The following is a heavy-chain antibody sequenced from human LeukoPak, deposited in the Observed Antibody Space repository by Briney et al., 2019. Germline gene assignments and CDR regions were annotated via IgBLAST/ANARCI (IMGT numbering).Heavy chain of an antibody. CDR3: ARRSLCSGGRCFTSNWFER. Sequence: PSETLSLTCTVSGGSISSSSYYWGWIRQPPGKGLEWIGSIYYSGSTYYNPSLKSRVTISVDTPKNQFSLKLSSVTAADTGVYYCARRSLCSGGRCFTSNWFERWGQGTL. CDR1: GGSISSSSYY. CDR2: IYYSGST. D-gene: IGHD2-15*01. V-gene: IGHV4-39*01. J-gene: IGHJ5*02.